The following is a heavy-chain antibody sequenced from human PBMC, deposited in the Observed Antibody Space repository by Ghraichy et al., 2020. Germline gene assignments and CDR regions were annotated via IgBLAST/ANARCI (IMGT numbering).Heavy chain of an antibody. CDR3: ARATSDDFWSGYFDY. CDR2: INHSGST. J-gene: IGHJ4*02. D-gene: IGHD3-3*01. CDR1: GGSFSGYY. V-gene: IGHV4-34*01. Sequence: SETLSLTCAVYGGSFSGYYWSWIRQPPGKGLEWIGEINHSGSTNYNPSLKSRVTISVDTSKNQFSLKLSSVTAADTAVYYCARATSDDFWSGYFDYWGQGTLVTVSS.